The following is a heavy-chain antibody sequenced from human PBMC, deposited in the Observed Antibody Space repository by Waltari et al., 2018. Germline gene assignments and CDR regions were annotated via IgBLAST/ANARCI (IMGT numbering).Heavy chain of an antibody. D-gene: IGHD2-15*01. CDR3: ARYKGVVAAMPGGMDV. V-gene: IGHV1-2*06. CDR2: NNPNSGGT. J-gene: IGHJ6*02. CDR1: GYTFTGYY. Sequence: QVQLVQSGAEVKKPGASVKVSCKASGYTFTGYYMHWVRQAPGQGLEWMGRNNPNSGGTNNAQKFQGRVTMTRDTSISTAYMELSRLRSDDTAVYYCARYKGVVAAMPGGMDVWGQGTTVTVSS.